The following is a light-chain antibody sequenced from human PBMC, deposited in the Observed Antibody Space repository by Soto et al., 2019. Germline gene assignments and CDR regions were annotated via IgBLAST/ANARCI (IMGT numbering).Light chain of an antibody. J-gene: IGKJ3*01. CDR1: ETISSHY. CDR2: GAS. CDR3: QNFGDSPFT. V-gene: IGKV3-20*01. Sequence: PGERATLSCRASETISSHYIAWYQQKPGQAPRLLIFGASTRATGIPDRFSGSWSGTDFTLTISRLKPEDFAVYYCQNFGDSPFTFGPGTKVDIK.